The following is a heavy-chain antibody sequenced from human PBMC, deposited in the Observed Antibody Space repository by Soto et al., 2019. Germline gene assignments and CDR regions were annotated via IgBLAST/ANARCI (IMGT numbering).Heavy chain of an antibody. CDR2: ISYDGSNK. V-gene: IGHV3-30*18. CDR1: GFTFSSYG. CDR3: AKDQWSSRAVAVP. J-gene: IGHJ5*02. Sequence: GGSLRLSCAASGFTFSSYGMHWVRQAPGKGLEWVAVISYDGSNKYYADSVKGRFTISRDNSKNTLYLQMNSLRAEDTAVYYCAKDQWSSRAVAVPWGQGTLVTVSS. D-gene: IGHD6-19*01.